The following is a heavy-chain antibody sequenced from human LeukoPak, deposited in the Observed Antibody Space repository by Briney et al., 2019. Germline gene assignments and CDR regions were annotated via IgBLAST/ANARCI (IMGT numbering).Heavy chain of an antibody. CDR3: ARHMDTALIGAFHI. CDR1: GGSISSYY. D-gene: IGHD5-18*01. CDR2: VTYTGS. J-gene: IGHJ3*02. V-gene: IGHV4-59*08. Sequence: PSETLSLTCTVSGGSISSYYWSWIRQPPGKGPEWIGYVTYTGSKYNPSLKSRVTISTDRSKKEVSLRLSSVTAADTAMYFCARHMDTALIGAFHIWGQGTMVTVS.